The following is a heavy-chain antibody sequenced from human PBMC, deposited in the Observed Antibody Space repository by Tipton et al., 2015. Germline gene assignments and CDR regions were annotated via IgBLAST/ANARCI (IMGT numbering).Heavy chain of an antibody. D-gene: IGHD2-15*01. CDR1: GGSLSNYY. V-gene: IGHV4-59*12. Sequence: TLSLTCTVSGGSLSNYYWSWIRQPPGKGLEWIGYIYHTGSTIYNPSLKSRVTISLDRSKNQFSLRLTSVTAADTAMYYCARDAGIVAAPSRYFHYWGQGTLVTVSS. CDR2: IYHTGST. CDR3: ARDAGIVAAPSRYFHY. J-gene: IGHJ1*01.